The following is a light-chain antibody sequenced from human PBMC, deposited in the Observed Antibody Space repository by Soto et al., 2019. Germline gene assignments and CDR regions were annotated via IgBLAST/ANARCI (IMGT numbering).Light chain of an antibody. Sequence: EIVLTQSPGTLSLSPGERATLSCRASQSVSASYLAWYQQKPGQAPRLLIYVASTRATGIPARFTGSGSGTDFTLTISSLQSEDFAVYYCQQYGSSFTFGPGTKVDIK. CDR1: QSVSASY. V-gene: IGKV3-20*01. CDR3: QQYGSSFT. CDR2: VAS. J-gene: IGKJ3*01.